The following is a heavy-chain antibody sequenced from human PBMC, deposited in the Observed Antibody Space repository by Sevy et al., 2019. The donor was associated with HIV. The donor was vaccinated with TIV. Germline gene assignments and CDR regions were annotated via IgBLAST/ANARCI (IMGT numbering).Heavy chain of an antibody. J-gene: IGHJ6*04. CDR3: ARWDV. CDR2: IKEDGSDK. Sequence: GGPLRPSFEALGFPFTGYWMNWFPRAPGKGREGGPNIKEDGSDKYKVDSVKGRFTISRDNAQNSLYLEMNSLRAEDTAVYYCARWDVWGKGTTVTVSS. V-gene: IGHV3-7*01. CDR1: GFPFTGYW.